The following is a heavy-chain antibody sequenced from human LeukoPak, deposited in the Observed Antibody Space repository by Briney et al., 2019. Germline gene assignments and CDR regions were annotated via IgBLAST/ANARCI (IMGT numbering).Heavy chain of an antibody. Sequence: GGSLRLSCAAPGFTFSSYAMSWVRQAPGKGLEWVSAISGSGGSTYYADSVKGRFTISRDNSKNTLYLQMNSLRAEDTAVYYCAKGAAGYYDYVWGSYRYSLSEYFDYWGQGTLVTVSS. CDR3: AKGAAGYYDYVWGSYRYSLSEYFDY. CDR2: ISGSGGST. V-gene: IGHV3-23*01. D-gene: IGHD3-16*02. J-gene: IGHJ4*02. CDR1: GFTFSSYA.